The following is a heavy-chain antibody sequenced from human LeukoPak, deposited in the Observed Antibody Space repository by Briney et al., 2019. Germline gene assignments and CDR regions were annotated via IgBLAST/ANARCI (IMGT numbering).Heavy chain of an antibody. J-gene: IGHJ2*01. CDR1: GYSFTRYF. CDR3: VRGASSIAALNPFWYFDL. V-gene: IGHV1-46*01. D-gene: IGHD6-6*01. CDR2: INPSGGST. Sequence: GASVKVSCKASGYSFTRYFIHWVRQAPGQELEWMGIINPSGGSTSYAQKFQGRVTMTRDTSTNTVYMELSSLRPEDTAVFYCVRGASSIAALNPFWYFDLWGRGTLVTVSS.